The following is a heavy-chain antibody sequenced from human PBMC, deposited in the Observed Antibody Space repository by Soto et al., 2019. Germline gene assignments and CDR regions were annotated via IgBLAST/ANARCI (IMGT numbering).Heavy chain of an antibody. Sequence: SETLSLTCTVSGGSISSGDYYWSWIRQPPGKGLEWIGYIYYSGSTFYNPSLKNRVTISLDTSKIQFSLKLSSVTAADTAVYYCAREGGDNWFDPWGQGPLVTVYS. V-gene: IGHV4-30-4*01. J-gene: IGHJ5*02. CDR2: IYYSGST. D-gene: IGHD3-16*01. CDR3: AREGGDNWFDP. CDR1: GGSISSGDYY.